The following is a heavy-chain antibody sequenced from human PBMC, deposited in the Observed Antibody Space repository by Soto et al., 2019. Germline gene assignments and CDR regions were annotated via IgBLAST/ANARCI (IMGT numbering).Heavy chain of an antibody. J-gene: IGHJ4*02. CDR3: ARDPGYSHGYN. Sequence: QVQLVQSGAEVKKPGASVKVSCKASGYTFTSYAMHWVRQAPGQRLEWMGWINAGNGNTKYSQKFQGRVTITRDTSASTAYMELSSLRSDDTAVYYCARDPGYSHGYNWGQGTLVTVSS. CDR1: GYTFTSYA. CDR2: INAGNGNT. V-gene: IGHV1-3*01. D-gene: IGHD5-18*01.